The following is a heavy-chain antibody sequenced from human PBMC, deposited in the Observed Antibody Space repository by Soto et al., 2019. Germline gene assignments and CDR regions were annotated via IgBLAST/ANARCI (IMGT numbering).Heavy chain of an antibody. J-gene: IGHJ3*02. CDR1: GGSISSYY. CDR3: ARGTGTMYYYDSRYGAFDI. D-gene: IGHD3-22*01. V-gene: IGHV4-59*01. Sequence: SETLSLTCTVSGGSISSYYWSWIRQPPGKGLEWIGYIYYSGSTNYNPSLKSRVTISVDTSKNQFSLKLSSVTAADTAVYYCARGTGTMYYYDSRYGAFDIWGQGTMVTVSS. CDR2: IYYSGST.